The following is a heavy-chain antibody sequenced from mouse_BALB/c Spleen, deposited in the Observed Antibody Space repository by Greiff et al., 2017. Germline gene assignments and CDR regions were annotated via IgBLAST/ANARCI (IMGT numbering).Heavy chain of an antibody. V-gene: IGHV3-2*02. CDR2: ISYSGST. Sequence: EVQLQESGPGLVKPSQSLSLTCTVTGYSITSDYAWNWIRQFPGNKLEWMGYISYSGSTSYNPSLKSRISITRDTSKNQFFLQLNSVTTEDTATYYCARSYYDYGLAYWGQGTLVTVSA. CDR1: GYSITSDYA. CDR3: ARSYYDYGLAY. D-gene: IGHD2-4*01. J-gene: IGHJ3*01.